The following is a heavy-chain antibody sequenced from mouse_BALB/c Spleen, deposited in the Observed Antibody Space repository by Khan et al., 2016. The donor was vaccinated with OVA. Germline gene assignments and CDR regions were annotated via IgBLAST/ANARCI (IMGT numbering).Heavy chain of an antibody. CDR1: GYPLTSYW. CDR2: IDPSDSYT. CDR3: ARALHYGSSTWFAY. D-gene: IGHD1-1*01. V-gene: IGHV1-69*02. J-gene: IGHJ3*01. Sequence: QVQLQQPGAELVKPGASVKLSCKASGYPLTSYWLHWVKQRPGQGLEWIGEIDPSDSYTNYNQKFKGKAPLTLDKSSSTTYMQLSSLTAEDSAIYYCARALHYGSSTWFAYWGQGTLVTVSA.